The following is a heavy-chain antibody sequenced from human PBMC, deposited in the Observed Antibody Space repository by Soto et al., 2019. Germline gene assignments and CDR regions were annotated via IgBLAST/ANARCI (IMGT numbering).Heavy chain of an antibody. CDR2: MNPDSGDT. J-gene: IGHJ4*02. V-gene: IGHV1-8*01. Sequence: QVQLVQSGAEVKEPGASVKVSCKASGYTFINYDINWVRQATGQGPEWMGWMNPDSGDTGYVPNFQGRVTMTRSTSISTAYMELSDLRSEDTAVYYCARSRGGTGVHFDYWGQGTLVTVSS. D-gene: IGHD7-27*01. CDR3: ARSRGGTGVHFDY. CDR1: GYTFINYD.